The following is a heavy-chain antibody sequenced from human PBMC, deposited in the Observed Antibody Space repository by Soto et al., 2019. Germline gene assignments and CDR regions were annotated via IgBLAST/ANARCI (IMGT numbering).Heavy chain of an antibody. CDR1: GYSFTSYW. J-gene: IGHJ5*02. CDR3: ARYPTREQQLVLSWFDP. Sequence: GESLKISCKGSGYSFTSYWIGWVRQMPGKGLEWMGIIYPGDSDTRYSPSFQGQVTISADKSISTAYLQWSSLKASDTAMYYCARYPTREQQLVLSWFDPWGQGTLVTVSS. CDR2: IYPGDSDT. D-gene: IGHD6-13*01. V-gene: IGHV5-51*01.